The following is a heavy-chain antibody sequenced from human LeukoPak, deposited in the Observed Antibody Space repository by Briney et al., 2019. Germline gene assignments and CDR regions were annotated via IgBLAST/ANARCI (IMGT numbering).Heavy chain of an antibody. CDR2: IYSGGST. Sequence: RGSLRLSCAASGFTFNAFGMNWVRQAPGKGLEWVSVIYSGGSTYFADSVKGQFAISRDNSKNTVYLQLNSLRAEDTAVYYCSSGISTKYSFDYWGQGTLVTVSS. D-gene: IGHD1-14*01. J-gene: IGHJ4*02. CDR1: GFTFNAFG. CDR3: SSGISTKYSFDY. V-gene: IGHV3-53*01.